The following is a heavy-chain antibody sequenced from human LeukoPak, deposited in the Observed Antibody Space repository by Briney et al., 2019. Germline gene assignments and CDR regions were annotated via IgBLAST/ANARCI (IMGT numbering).Heavy chain of an antibody. Sequence: GGSLRLSCAASGFTFSSYGMHWVRQAPGKGLEWVAVISYDGSNKYYADSVKGRFTISRDNSKNTLYLQMNSLRAEDTAVYYCAKGGVPAALIDYWGQGTLVTVSS. CDR1: GFTFSSYG. D-gene: IGHD2-2*01. CDR3: AKGGVPAALIDY. J-gene: IGHJ4*02. V-gene: IGHV3-30*18. CDR2: ISYDGSNK.